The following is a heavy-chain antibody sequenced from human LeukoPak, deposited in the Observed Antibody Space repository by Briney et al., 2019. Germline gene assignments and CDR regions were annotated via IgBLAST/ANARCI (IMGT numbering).Heavy chain of an antibody. CDR3: ARGIRMDIVVVPAAPLYNWFDP. J-gene: IGHJ5*02. CDR1: GGSISSYY. CDR2: IYYSGST. D-gene: IGHD2-2*03. Sequence: SETLSLTCTVSGGSISSYYWSWIRQSPGKGLEWIGYIYYSGSTNYNPSLKSRVTISVDTSKNQFSLKLSSVTAADTAVYYCARGIRMDIVVVPAAPLYNWFDPWGQGTLVTVSS. V-gene: IGHV4-59*01.